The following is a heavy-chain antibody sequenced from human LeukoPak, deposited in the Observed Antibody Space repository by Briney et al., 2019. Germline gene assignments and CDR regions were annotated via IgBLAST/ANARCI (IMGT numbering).Heavy chain of an antibody. CDR2: IYYSGST. CDR1: GGSISSSSYY. CDR3: ARPGGCLTRYCSGGSSNWFDP. V-gene: IGHV4-39*01. J-gene: IGHJ5*02. Sequence: SETLSLTCTVPGGSISSSSYYWGWIRQPPGKGLEWIGSIYYSGSTYYNPSLKSRVTTSVDTSKNQFSLKLSSVTAADTAVYYCARPGGCLTRYCSGGSSNWFDPWGQGTLVTVSS. D-gene: IGHD2-15*01.